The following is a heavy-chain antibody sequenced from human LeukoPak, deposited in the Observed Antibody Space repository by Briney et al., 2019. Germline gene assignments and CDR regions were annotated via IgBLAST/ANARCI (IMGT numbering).Heavy chain of an antibody. CDR1: GFTFSSYA. Sequence: GGSLRLSCAASGFTFSSYAMSWVRHAPGKGLELVSAISGSGGSTYYADSVKGRFTISRDNSKNTLYLQMNSLRAEDTAVYYCAKLPHRSMVRGVISQYFQHWGQGTLVTVSS. D-gene: IGHD3-10*01. CDR2: ISGSGGST. J-gene: IGHJ1*01. CDR3: AKLPHRSMVRGVISQYFQH. V-gene: IGHV3-23*01.